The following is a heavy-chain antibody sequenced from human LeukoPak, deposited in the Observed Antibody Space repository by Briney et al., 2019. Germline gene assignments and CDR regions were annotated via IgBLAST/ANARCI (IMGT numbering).Heavy chain of an antibody. CDR2: IWYDGSNK. J-gene: IGHJ3*02. Sequence: PGGSLRLSCAASGFTFSSYGMHWVRQAPGKGLEWVAVIWYDGSNKYYADSVKGRFTISRDNAKNSLYLQMNSLRAEDTAVYYRARRTRDDAFDIWGQGTMVTVSS. CDR1: GFTFSSYG. V-gene: IGHV3-33*01. D-gene: IGHD2-8*01. CDR3: ARRTRDDAFDI.